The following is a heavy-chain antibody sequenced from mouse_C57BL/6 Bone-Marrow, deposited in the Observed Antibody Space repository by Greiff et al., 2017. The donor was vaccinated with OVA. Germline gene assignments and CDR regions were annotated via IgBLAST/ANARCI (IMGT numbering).Heavy chain of an antibody. CDR3: ARSGYYYVPFAY. D-gene: IGHD1-1*01. Sequence: QVQLKESGPELVKPGASVKISCKASGYAFSSSWMNWVKQRPGKGLEWLGRIYPGDGDTNYNGKFKGKATLTANKSSSTAYMQLSSLTSEDSAVYFCARSGYYYVPFAYWGQGTLVTVSA. V-gene: IGHV1-82*01. CDR1: GYAFSSSW. CDR2: IYPGDGDT. J-gene: IGHJ3*01.